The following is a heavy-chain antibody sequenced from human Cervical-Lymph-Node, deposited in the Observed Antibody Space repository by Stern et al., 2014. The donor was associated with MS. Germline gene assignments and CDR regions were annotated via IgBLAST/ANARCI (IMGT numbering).Heavy chain of an antibody. CDR1: GFSFNTIGVG. J-gene: IGHJ5*02. CDR2: IYWNDDK. D-gene: IGHD3-3*01. CDR3: LRTIFGFFDP. Sequence: QVTLKESGPALVEPTQTLTLTCTLSGFSFNTIGVGVGWIRQPPGKALEWLALIYWNDDKRYNPSLKSRLTITQDTSKNQVVLTMTNVDPVDTATYYCLRTIFGFFDPWGQGTLVTVSS. V-gene: IGHV2-5*01.